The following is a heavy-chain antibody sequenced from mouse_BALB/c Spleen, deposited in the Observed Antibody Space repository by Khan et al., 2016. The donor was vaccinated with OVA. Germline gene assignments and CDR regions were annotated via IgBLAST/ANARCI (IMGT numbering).Heavy chain of an antibody. CDR3: ARAGYGGFAV. V-gene: IGHV1-81*01. Sequence: QVQLQQSGPELVKPGASVKLSCKASGYTFTDFLISWVKQRTGQGLEWIGEIYPGSGYTYYNEKFKGKATLTSDKSSTTAFMQLSSLTSEDSAVYFCARAGYGGFAVWGQGTLGTVSA. D-gene: IGHD3-2*02. J-gene: IGHJ3*01. CDR1: GYTFTDFL. CDR2: IYPGSGYT.